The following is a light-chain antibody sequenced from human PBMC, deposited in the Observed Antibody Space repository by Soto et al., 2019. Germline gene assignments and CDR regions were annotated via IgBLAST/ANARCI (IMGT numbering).Light chain of an antibody. CDR1: RRDVGGYNY. CDR2: EVS. Sequence: QSLLAQPASVSGSPGQSITLSCTGTRRDVGGYNYVSWYQQKPGKDPKLMIYEVSNRQSGVSNSFSGYKSGNTDSLTISHLQAEDDADYYCVSYTASASYVCGTGTKVTVL. J-gene: IGLJ1*01. V-gene: IGLV2-14*01. CDR3: VSYTASASYV.